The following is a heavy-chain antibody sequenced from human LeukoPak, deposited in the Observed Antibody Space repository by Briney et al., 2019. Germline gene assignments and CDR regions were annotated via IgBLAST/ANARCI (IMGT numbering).Heavy chain of an antibody. CDR1: EFGFSGNA. Sequence: GGSLRLSCAAAEFGFSGNAMAWVRQAPGKGLEWVSGFGGGSDTYYADSVKGRFTISRDDSKNALYLQMNNLRAEDTALYYCAKDIFRWAFDYWGQGALVTVSP. D-gene: IGHD2-21*01. V-gene: IGHV3-23*01. CDR3: AKDIFRWAFDY. J-gene: IGHJ4*02. CDR2: FGGGSDT.